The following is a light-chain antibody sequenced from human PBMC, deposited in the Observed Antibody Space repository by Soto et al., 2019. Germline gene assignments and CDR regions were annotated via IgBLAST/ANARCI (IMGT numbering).Light chain of an antibody. Sequence: EIVMTQSPATLSVSPGERATLSCRASQTVRNNYLAWYQQKPGQAPRLLIYDASSRATGIPDRFTGSGSGADFTLTISRLEPEDFAVYYCQVYGPSPPITFGQGTRLEVK. V-gene: IGKV3-20*01. CDR3: QVYGPSPPIT. CDR1: QTVRNNY. J-gene: IGKJ5*01. CDR2: DAS.